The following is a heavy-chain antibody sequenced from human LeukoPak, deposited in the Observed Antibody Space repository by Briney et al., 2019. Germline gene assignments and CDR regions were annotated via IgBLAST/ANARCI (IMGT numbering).Heavy chain of an antibody. CDR2: ISWNSGSI. J-gene: IGHJ4*02. V-gene: IGHV3-9*01. D-gene: IGHD6-6*01. Sequence: PGRSLRLSCAASGFTFDDYAMHWVRQAPGKGLEWVSGISWNSGSIGYADSVKGRFTISRDNAKNSLYLQMNSLRAEDTALYYCAKGKSSSSMWWDFDYWGQGTLVTVSS. CDR1: GFTFDDYA. CDR3: AKGKSSSSMWWDFDY.